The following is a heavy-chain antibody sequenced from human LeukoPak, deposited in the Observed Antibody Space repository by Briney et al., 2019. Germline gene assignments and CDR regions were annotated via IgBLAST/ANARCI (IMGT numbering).Heavy chain of an antibody. CDR3: ARAANWNDRRFVEDY. V-gene: IGHV1-2*02. J-gene: IGHJ4*02. CDR2: INPNSGGT. Sequence: ASVKVSCKASGYTFTGYYMHWVRQAPGQGLEWMGWINPNSGGTYYAQKFQGRVTMTRDTSISTAYMELSRLRSDDTAVYYCARAANWNDRRFVEDYWGQGTLVTVSS. CDR1: GYTFTGYY. D-gene: IGHD1-1*01.